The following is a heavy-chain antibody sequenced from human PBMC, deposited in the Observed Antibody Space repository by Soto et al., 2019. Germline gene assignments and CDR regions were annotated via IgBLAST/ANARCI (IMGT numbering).Heavy chain of an antibody. J-gene: IGHJ4*02. V-gene: IGHV3-66*01. Sequence: EVQLVESGGGLVQPGGSLRLSCAPSGFTVSSNDMSWVRQASGKGLEWVSVIYTGGGTYYADSVKGRFTISRDNSKNTLYLQMNSLRDEDTAVYYCVRSFFCSGGSCYSISSHWGQGTLVTVSS. CDR1: GFTVSSND. D-gene: IGHD2-15*01. CDR3: VRSFFCSGGSCYSISSH. CDR2: IYTGGGT.